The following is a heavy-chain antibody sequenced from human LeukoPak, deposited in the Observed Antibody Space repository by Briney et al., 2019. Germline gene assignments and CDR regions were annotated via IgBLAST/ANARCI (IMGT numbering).Heavy chain of an antibody. Sequence: GGSPRLSCAASGFTFSSYSMNWVRQAPGKGLEWVSSISSSSSYIYYADSVKGRFTISRDNAKNSLYLQMNSLRAEDTAVYYCAREGVVPAASNDDWGQGALVTVSS. CDR1: GFTFSSYS. V-gene: IGHV3-21*01. J-gene: IGHJ4*02. CDR3: AREGVVPAASNDD. D-gene: IGHD2-2*01. CDR2: ISSSSSYI.